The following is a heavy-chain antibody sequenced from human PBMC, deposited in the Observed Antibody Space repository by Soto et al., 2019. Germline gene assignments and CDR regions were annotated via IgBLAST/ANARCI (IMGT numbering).Heavy chain of an antibody. CDR3: ARKGSGWSWVSFDY. J-gene: IGHJ4*02. D-gene: IGHD6-19*01. V-gene: IGHV3-21*01. CDR2: ISSSSSYI. Sequence: EVQLVESGGGLVKPGGSLRLSCAASGFTFSSYSMNWVRQAPGKGLEWVSAISSSSSYIYYADSVKGRFTISRDNAKNSLYLQMNSLRAEDTAVYYCARKGSGWSWVSFDYWGQGTLVTVSS. CDR1: GFTFSSYS.